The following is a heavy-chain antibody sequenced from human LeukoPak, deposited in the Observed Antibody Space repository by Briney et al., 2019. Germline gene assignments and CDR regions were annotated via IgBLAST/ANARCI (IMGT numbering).Heavy chain of an antibody. CDR2: ISAYNGNT. CDR1: GYTFTSYG. D-gene: IGHD2-2*01. J-gene: IGHJ4*02. Sequence: ASVKVSCKASGYTFTSYGISWVRQAPGQGLEWRGWISAYNGNTNYAQKLQGRVTMTTDTSTSTAYMEMRSLRSDDTAVYYCARVDIVVVPAAIRGLFDYWGQGTLVTVSS. V-gene: IGHV1-18*01. CDR3: ARVDIVVVPAAIRGLFDY.